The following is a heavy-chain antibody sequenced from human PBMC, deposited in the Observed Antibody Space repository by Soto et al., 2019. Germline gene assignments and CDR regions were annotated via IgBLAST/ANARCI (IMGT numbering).Heavy chain of an antibody. J-gene: IGHJ4*02. D-gene: IGHD3-3*01. V-gene: IGHV1-69*13. CDR3: ARGPSIEWYLDS. CDR1: GGTFSSYA. Sequence: SVKVSCKASGGTFSSYAISWVRQAPGQGLEWMGGIIPIFGTANYAQKFQGRVTITADESTSTAYMELSSLRSEDTAVYYCARGPSIEWYLDSWGQGTLGTVSP. CDR2: IIPIFGTA.